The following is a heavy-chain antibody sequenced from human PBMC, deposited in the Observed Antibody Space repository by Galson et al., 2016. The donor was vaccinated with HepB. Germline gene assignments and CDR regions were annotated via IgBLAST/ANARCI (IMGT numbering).Heavy chain of an antibody. D-gene: IGHD2-15*01. CDR1: GFTFSNYA. CDR3: AREGTQSWYDYYYMDV. Sequence: SLRLSCAASGFTFSNYALHWVRQAPGKGLEWVAVISSDAINKYYADSVKGRFTISRDNSKNTVYLQMNSLRPEDTAVYYCAREGTQSWYDYYYMDVWGKGATVTVTS. V-gene: IGHV3-30-3*01. J-gene: IGHJ6*03. CDR2: ISSDAINK.